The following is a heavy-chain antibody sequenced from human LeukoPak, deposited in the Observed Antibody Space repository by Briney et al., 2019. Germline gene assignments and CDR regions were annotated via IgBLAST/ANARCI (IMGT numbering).Heavy chain of an antibody. D-gene: IGHD5-12*01. J-gene: IGHJ3*02. CDR1: GFTFRSYW. V-gene: IGHV3-74*01. CDR2: IKSDESST. Sequence: SGGSLRLSCAASGFTFRSYWMHWVRQAPGKGLVWVSRIKSDESSTYADSVKGRFTISRDNAKNMLYLQMSGLRAGDTAVYYCARDRGYTFDIWGQGTKVTVSS. CDR3: ARDRGYTFDI.